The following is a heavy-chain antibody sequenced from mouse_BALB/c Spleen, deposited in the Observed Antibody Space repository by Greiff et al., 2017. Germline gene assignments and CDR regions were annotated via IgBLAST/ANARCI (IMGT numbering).Heavy chain of an antibody. CDR3: ARGPTTVFDY. V-gene: IGHV5-6-5*01. CDR2: ISSGGST. CDR1: GFTFSSYA. D-gene: IGHD5-5*01. Sequence: EVKLVESGGGLVKPGGSLKLSCAASGFTFSSYAMSWVRQTPEKRLEWVASISSGGSTYYPDSVKGRFTISRDNARNILYLQMSSLRSEDTAMYYCARGPTTVFDYWGQGTTLTVSS. J-gene: IGHJ2*01.